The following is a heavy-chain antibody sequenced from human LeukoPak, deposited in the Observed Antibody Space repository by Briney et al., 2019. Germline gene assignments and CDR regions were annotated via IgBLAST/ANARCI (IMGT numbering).Heavy chain of an antibody. CDR2: IKKDGSEI. D-gene: IGHD6-19*01. V-gene: IGHV3-7*01. CDR3: AREGSGRYVGTGAQS. Sequence: GGSLRLSCAASGFTFSSYWMSWVRQAPGKGLEWVANIKKDGSEIHYVDSVKGRFTISRDNAKNSVYLQMNNLRAEDTSVYYCAREGSGRYVGTGAQSWGQGTLVTVSS. CDR1: GFTFSSYW. J-gene: IGHJ5*02.